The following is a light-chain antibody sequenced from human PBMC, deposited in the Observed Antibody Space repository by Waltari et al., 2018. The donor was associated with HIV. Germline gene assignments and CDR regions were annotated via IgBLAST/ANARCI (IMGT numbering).Light chain of an antibody. Sequence: QSVLTQPPSASGTPGQRITLSCSGSSSNVGSNYVYWYQQLPGTAPKVLLFMTKQRPSGVPDRFSASKSGTSASLAISGLRSEDEADYYCASWDDSLSIVVFGGGTKLTVL. CDR2: MTK. CDR1: SSNVGSNY. V-gene: IGLV1-47*01. CDR3: ASWDDSLSIVV. J-gene: IGLJ2*01.